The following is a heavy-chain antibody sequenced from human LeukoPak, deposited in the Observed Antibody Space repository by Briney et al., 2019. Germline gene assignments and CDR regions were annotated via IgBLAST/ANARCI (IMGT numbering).Heavy chain of an antibody. V-gene: IGHV4-34*01. CDR2: INHSGST. CDR1: AGSFSGYY. D-gene: IGHD3-10*01. J-gene: IGHJ5*02. Sequence: ASETLSLTCAVYAGSFSGYYWSWIRQPPGKGLEWIGEINHSGSTNYNPSLKSRVTISVDTSKNQFSLKLSSVTAADTAVYYCARVGGDYGSGSYCLTSWGQGTLVTVSS. CDR3: ARVGGDYGSGSYCLTS.